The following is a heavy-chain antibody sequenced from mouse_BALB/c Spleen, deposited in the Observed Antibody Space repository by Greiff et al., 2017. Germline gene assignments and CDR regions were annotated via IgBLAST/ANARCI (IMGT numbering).Heavy chain of an antibody. J-gene: IGHJ4*01. CDR2: ISSGGSYT. Sequence: EEQVVESGGGLVKPGGSLKLSCAASGFTFSSYAMSWVRQSPEKRLEWVAEISSGGSYTYYPDTVTGRFTISRDNAKNTLYLEMSSLRSEDTAMYYCARGNLDYWGQGTSVTVSS. CDR3: ARGNLDY. CDR1: GFTFSSYA. V-gene: IGHV5-9-4*01. D-gene: IGHD2-1*01.